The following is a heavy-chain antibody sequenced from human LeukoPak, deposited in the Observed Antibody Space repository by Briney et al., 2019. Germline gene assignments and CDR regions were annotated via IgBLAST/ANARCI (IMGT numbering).Heavy chain of an antibody. Sequence: GGSLRLSCAGSGFTFGGYGMHWFRQTPGKGLEWVAVIAYDGSRAFYADSVKGRFTISRDNSKTTMSVQMDDLRAEDTAVYYCTRYNNDHFDYWGQGTLVTVSS. J-gene: IGHJ4*02. CDR3: TRYNNDHFDY. CDR1: GFTFGGYG. V-gene: IGHV3-33*01. CDR2: IAYDGSRA. D-gene: IGHD1-14*01.